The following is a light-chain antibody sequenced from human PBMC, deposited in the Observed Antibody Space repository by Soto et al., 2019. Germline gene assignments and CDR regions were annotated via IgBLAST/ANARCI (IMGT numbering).Light chain of an antibody. CDR3: SSYTNINTRACV. CDR2: EVP. CDR1: SGDIGSYNR. Sequence: QSALTQPASVSGSPGQSITISCTGTSGDIGSYNRVSWYQQHPGKAPKLIIYEVPDRPSGVSNRCSGSKSGNTASLTISGLQAEDEAEYYCSSYTNINTRACVFGTGTKLTVL. J-gene: IGLJ1*01. V-gene: IGLV2-14*01.